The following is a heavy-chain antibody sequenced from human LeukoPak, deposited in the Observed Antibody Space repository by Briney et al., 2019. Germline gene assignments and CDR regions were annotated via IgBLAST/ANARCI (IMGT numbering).Heavy chain of an antibody. CDR2: INHSGST. CDR3: ATIFGGSSRGFDY. D-gene: IGHD2-15*01. V-gene: IGHV4-39*07. Sequence: SETLSLTCTVSGGSFSSSTYYWGWIRQPPGKGLEWIGEINHSGSTNYNPSLKSRVTISVDTSKNQFSLKLSSVTAADTAVYYCATIFGGSSRGFDYWGQGTLVTVSS. J-gene: IGHJ4*02. CDR1: GGSFSSSTYY.